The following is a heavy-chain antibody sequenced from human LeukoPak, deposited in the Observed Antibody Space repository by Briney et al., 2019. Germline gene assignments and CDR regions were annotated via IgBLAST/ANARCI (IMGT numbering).Heavy chain of an antibody. CDR3: ARVLKEYYDFWSGYYPNDAFDI. D-gene: IGHD3-3*01. CDR2: INPNSGGT. J-gene: IGHJ3*02. V-gene: IGHV1-2*02. Sequence: GASVKVSCKASGYTFTGYYMHWVRQAPGQGLEWMGWINPNSGGTNYAQKFQGRVTMTRGTSISTAYMELSRLRSDDTAVYYCARVLKEYYDFWSGYYPNDAFDIWGQGTMVTVSS. CDR1: GYTFTGYY.